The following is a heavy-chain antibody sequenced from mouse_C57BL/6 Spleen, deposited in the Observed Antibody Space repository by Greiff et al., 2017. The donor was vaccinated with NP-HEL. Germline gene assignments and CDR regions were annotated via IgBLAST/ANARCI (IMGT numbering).Heavy chain of an antibody. J-gene: IGHJ4*01. D-gene: IGHD4-1*01. Sequence: EVMLVESGGGLVKPGGSLKLSCAASGFTFSSYAMSWVRQTPEKRLEWVATISDGGSYTYYPDNVKGRFTISRDNAKNNLYLQMSHLKSEDTAMYYCARGGRNWDVEDAMDYWGQGTSVTVSS. V-gene: IGHV5-4*03. CDR2: ISDGGSYT. CDR3: ARGGRNWDVEDAMDY. CDR1: GFTFSSYA.